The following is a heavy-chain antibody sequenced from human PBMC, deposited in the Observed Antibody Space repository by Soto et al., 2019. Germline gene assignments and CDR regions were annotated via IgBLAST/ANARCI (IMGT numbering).Heavy chain of an antibody. CDR2: IYATGTT. D-gene: IGHD1-1*01. V-gene: IGHV4-4*07. J-gene: IGHJ5*02. Sequence: TSETLSLTCTVSGASISGFYWSWIRKSAGKGLEWIGRIYATGTTDYNPSLKGRVMMSVDTSKKQFSLKLRSVTAADTAVYYCARDGTKTLRDWFDPWGQGISVTVSS. CDR1: GASISGFY. CDR3: ARDGTKTLRDWFDP.